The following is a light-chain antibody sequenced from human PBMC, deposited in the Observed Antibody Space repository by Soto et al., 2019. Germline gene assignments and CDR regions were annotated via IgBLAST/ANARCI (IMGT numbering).Light chain of an antibody. CDR2: GAS. Sequence: EIVLTQSPGTLTLSPGERATLSCRASQSVSSSYLAWYQQKPGQAPRLLIYGASSRATGIPDRFSVSGSGTDFTLTISRLEPEDFAVYYYQQYGSSPRTLGQGTQVEIK. V-gene: IGKV3-20*01. CDR3: QQYGSSPRT. CDR1: QSVSSSY. J-gene: IGKJ1*01.